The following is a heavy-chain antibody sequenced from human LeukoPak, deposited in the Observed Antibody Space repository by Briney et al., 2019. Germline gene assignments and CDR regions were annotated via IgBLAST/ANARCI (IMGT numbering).Heavy chain of an antibody. CDR3: ARGNDYGDYVPLYYFDY. CDR2: ISTSGSTI. Sequence: GGSLRLSCAASRFTVSDYYMSWIRLAPGKRLEWVSYISTSGSTIYYADSVKGRFTISRDNARNSLYLQMNSLRAEDTAVYYCARGNDYGDYVPLYYFDYWGQGTLVTVSS. D-gene: IGHD4-17*01. V-gene: IGHV3-11*01. CDR1: RFTVSDYY. J-gene: IGHJ4*02.